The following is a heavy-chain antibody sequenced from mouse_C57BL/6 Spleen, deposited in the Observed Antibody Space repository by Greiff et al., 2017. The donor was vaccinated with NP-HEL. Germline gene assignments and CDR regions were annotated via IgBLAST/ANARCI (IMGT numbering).Heavy chain of an antibody. CDR1: GYSFTGYF. J-gene: IGHJ2*01. V-gene: IGHV1-20*01. D-gene: IGHD2-4*01. CDR2: INPYNGDT. CDR3: ARSGDYDGYYFDY. Sequence: VQLQQSGPELVKPGDSVKISCKASGYSFTGYFMNWVMQSHGKSLEWIGRINPYNGDTFYNQKFKGKATLTVDKSSSTAHMELRSLTSEDSAVYYCARSGDYDGYYFDYWGQGTTLTVSS.